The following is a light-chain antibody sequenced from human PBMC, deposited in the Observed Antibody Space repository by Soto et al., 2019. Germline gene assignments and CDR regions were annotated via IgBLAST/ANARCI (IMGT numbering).Light chain of an antibody. Sequence: DIQITHSPSSLSASVGDRVTITCRASQSISRYLSWYQQKPGKAPKLLIYATSSLQSGVPSRFSGSGSGTDFTLTISSLQPEDFATYYCQQSNTSPVLGQGTRLEIK. V-gene: IGKV1-39*01. CDR1: QSISRY. J-gene: IGKJ5*01. CDR2: ATS. CDR3: QQSNTSPV.